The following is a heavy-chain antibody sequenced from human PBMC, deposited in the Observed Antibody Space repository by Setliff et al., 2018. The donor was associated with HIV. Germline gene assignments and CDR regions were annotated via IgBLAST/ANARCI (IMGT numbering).Heavy chain of an antibody. CDR2: IYYSGNT. D-gene: IGHD5-18*01. Sequence: PSETLSLTCTVSGGSIINNFWSWIRLPPGKGLEYIGYIYYSGNTDYNPSLKSRVTISVDTSKNQFSLKLSSVTAADTAVYYCARSVDTTLVPAYYFDYWGQGTLVTVSS. CDR3: ARSVDTTLVPAYYFDY. J-gene: IGHJ4*02. V-gene: IGHV4-59*08. CDR1: GGSIINNF.